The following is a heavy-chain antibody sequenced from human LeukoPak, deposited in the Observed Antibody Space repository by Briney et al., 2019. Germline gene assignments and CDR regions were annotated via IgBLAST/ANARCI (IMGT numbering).Heavy chain of an antibody. V-gene: IGHV3-13*01. CDR3: ARAARYYDSSGAHAFDI. Sequence: GGSLRLSCAASGFTFSTYDMHWARQATGKGLEWVSGIGTGGDTHYPDSVKGRFTISRQNAKNSLDLQMNSLRAGDTAVYYCARAARYYDSSGAHAFDIWGQGTMVTVS. CDR1: GFTFSTYD. D-gene: IGHD3-22*01. CDR2: IGTGGDT. J-gene: IGHJ3*02.